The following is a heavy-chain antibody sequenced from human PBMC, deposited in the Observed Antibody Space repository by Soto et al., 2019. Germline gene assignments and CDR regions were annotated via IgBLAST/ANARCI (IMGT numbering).Heavy chain of an antibody. Sequence: GGSLRLSCAASGFTFSRYGMHWVRQAPGKGLEWVAVIWYDGRNKFYADSVKGRFTISRDNSKNTLYLEMNSLRGEDTAVYYCGRDTNVGGWPFYGMDVGGQGTTVTVSS. J-gene: IGHJ6*02. CDR2: IWYDGRNK. CDR3: GRDTNVGGWPFYGMDV. V-gene: IGHV3-33*01. D-gene: IGHD6-19*01. CDR1: GFTFSRYG.